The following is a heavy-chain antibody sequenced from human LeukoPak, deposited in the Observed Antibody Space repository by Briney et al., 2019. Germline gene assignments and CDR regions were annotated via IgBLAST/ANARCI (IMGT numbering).Heavy chain of an antibody. CDR3: ARPTTVTTISADAFDI. V-gene: IGHV3-21*01. CDR2: ISSGGTYK. Sequence: GGSLRLSCAASGFTFSSYSMNWVRQAPGKGLEWVSSISSGGTYKYYADSVKGRFTISRDNAQNSLYLQMNSLRAEDSSVYYCARPTTVTTISADAFDIWGQGTMVTVSS. D-gene: IGHD4-17*01. CDR1: GFTFSSYS. J-gene: IGHJ3*02.